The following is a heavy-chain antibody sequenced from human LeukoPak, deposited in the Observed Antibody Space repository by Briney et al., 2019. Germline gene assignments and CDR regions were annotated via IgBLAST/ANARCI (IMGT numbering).Heavy chain of an antibody. CDR2: LYYSGST. Sequence: SETLSLTCTVSGGSISSYYWSWIRQPPGKGLEWIGYLYYSGSTNYNPSLKSRVTISVDTSKNQFSLKLSSVTAADTAVYYCARLYYDSSGYYHSFDYWGQGTLVTVSS. V-gene: IGHV4-59*01. CDR1: GGSISSYY. J-gene: IGHJ4*02. CDR3: ARLYYDSSGYYHSFDY. D-gene: IGHD3-22*01.